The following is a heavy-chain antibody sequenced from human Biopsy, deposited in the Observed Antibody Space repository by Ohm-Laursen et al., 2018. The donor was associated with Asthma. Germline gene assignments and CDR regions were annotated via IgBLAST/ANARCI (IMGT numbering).Heavy chain of an antibody. J-gene: IGHJ4*02. CDR1: YGSITSGGYY. V-gene: IGHV4-31*03. D-gene: IGHD3-22*01. Sequence: SQTLSLTCTVSYGSITSGGYYWTWIRQHPGKGLEWIGFIYYRGGTYYNPSLKSRVSISIDTSKNQFSLKLSSVTAADTAVYYCARAQDYYDSRGYYRSFDYWGQGTLVTVSS. CDR2: IYYRGGT. CDR3: ARAQDYYDSRGYYRSFDY.